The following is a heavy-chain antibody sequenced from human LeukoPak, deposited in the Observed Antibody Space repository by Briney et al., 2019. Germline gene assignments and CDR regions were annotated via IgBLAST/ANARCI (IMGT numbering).Heavy chain of an antibody. CDR1: GYSISSGYY. V-gene: IGHV4-38-2*02. Sequence: AETLSLTCTVSGYSISSGYYWGCIRQPPGRGLEWIASIYHSGSTYYNPSLKSRVTISVDTSKNQFSLKLTSVTAADTAVYYCARDIYGGNSIDYWGQGTLVTVSS. CDR3: ARDIYGGNSIDY. J-gene: IGHJ4*02. CDR2: IYHSGST. D-gene: IGHD4-23*01.